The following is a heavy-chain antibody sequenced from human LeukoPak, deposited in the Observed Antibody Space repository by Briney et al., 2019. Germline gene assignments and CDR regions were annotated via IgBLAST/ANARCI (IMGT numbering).Heavy chain of an antibody. Sequence: PGGSLRLSCAVSGFTFSDHYMDWVRQAPGKGLEWVARSRNKDHRHSTEYATSVKGRFIISRDDSRNSLDLQMNSLNSDDTALYYCVRGYRGFDHWGQGTMVTVSS. J-gene: IGHJ4*02. CDR3: VRGYRGFDH. CDR2: SRNKDHRHST. D-gene: IGHD3-10*01. V-gene: IGHV3-72*01. CDR1: GFTFSDHY.